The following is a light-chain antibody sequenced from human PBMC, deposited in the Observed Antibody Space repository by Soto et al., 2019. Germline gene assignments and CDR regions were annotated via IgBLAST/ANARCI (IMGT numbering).Light chain of an antibody. V-gene: IGLV2-18*02. CDR2: EVS. J-gene: IGLJ1*01. Sequence: QSALTQPPSVSGSPGQSVAVSCTGTSSDVGSYNRVSWYQQPPGTPPKLIIFEVSNRPSGVPDRFSGSKSGNTASLTISGLQAEDEADYYCSSFTSSTTYVFGTGTKLTVL. CDR3: SSFTSSTTYV. CDR1: SSDVGSYNR.